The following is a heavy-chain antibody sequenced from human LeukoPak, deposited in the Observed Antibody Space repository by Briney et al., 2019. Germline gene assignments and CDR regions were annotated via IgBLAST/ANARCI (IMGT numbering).Heavy chain of an antibody. J-gene: IGHJ3*02. V-gene: IGHV4-34*01. CDR1: GGSVSGYY. CDR2: INHSGST. CDR3: ARDPLISSGYYSITKPFVFDI. Sequence: SETLSLTCAVYGGSVSGYYWSWIRQPPGKGLEWIGEINHSGSTNYNPSLKSRVTISVDTSKNQFSLKLSSVTAADTAVYYCARDPLISSGYYSITKPFVFDIWGQGTMVTVSS. D-gene: IGHD3-22*01.